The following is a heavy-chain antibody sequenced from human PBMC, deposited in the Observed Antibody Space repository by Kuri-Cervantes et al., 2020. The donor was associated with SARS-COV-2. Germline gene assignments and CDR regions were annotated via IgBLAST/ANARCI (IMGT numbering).Heavy chain of an antibody. D-gene: IGHD3-3*01. CDR2: ISGSGGSR. V-gene: IGHV3-23*01. J-gene: IGHJ6*02. CDR1: GFTFSSYS. CDR3: AKGTYYDFWSGYYTTGLFDYYGMDV. Sequence: GGSLRLSCAASGFTFSSYSMSWVRQAPGKGLEWVSAISGSGGSRYYADSVKGRFTISRDNSKNTLYLQMNSLRAEDTAVYYCAKGTYYDFWSGYYTTGLFDYYGMDVWGQGTTVTVSS.